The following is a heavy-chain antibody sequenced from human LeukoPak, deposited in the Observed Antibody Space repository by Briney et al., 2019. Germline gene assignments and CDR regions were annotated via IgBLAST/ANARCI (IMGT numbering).Heavy chain of an antibody. CDR2: ISSSGSTI. CDR1: GFTFSDYY. J-gene: IGHJ6*03. D-gene: IGHD3-3*01. Sequence: PGGSLRLSCAASGFTFSDYYMSWIRQAPGKGLEGGSYISSSGSTIYYADSVKGRFTISRDNAKNSLYLQMNSLRAEDTAVYYCARVGQEDYDFWSGYYPYYYMDVWGKGTTVTVSS. CDR3: ARVGQEDYDFWSGYYPYYYMDV. V-gene: IGHV3-11*01.